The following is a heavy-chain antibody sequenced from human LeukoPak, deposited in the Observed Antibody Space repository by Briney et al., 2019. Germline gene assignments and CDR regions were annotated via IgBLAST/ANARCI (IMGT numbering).Heavy chain of an antibody. CDR1: GFTFSSYA. V-gene: IGHV3-30-3*01. J-gene: IGHJ6*02. CDR3: ARDSGRYISGQGPYYYHGMDV. Sequence: PGRSLRLSCAASGFTFSSYALHCVRQAPVKGLEWVAVISNDETNKYYADSVKGRFTISRDNSKNTLYLQMNSLRPEDTAVYYCARDSGRYISGQGPYYYHGMDVWGQGTTVTVSS. D-gene: IGHD3-22*01. CDR2: ISNDETNK.